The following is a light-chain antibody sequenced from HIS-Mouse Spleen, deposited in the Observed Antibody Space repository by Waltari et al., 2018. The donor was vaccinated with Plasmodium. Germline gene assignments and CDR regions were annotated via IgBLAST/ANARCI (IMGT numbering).Light chain of an antibody. J-gene: IGKJ1*01. Sequence: DIQMTQSHSTLYASVGDRVTITCRASQSISSWLAWYQQKPGKAPKLLIYKASSLESGVPSRFSGSGSGTEFTLTISSLQPDDFATYYCQQYNSYSRTFGQGTKVEIK. CDR3: QQYNSYSRT. CDR2: KAS. V-gene: IGKV1-5*03. CDR1: QSISSW.